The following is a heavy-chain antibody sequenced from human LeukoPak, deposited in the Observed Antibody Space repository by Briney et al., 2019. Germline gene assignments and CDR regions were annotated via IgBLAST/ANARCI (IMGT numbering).Heavy chain of an antibody. V-gene: IGHV3-21*01. D-gene: IGHD1-26*01. J-gene: IGHJ5*02. CDR3: ARNRGRGFDP. CDR1: GFTFSSYS. Sequence: GGSLRLSCAASGFTFSSYSMNWVHQAPGKGLEWVSSISSSSSYIYYADSVKGRFTISRDNAKNSLYLQMNSLRAEDTAVYCCARNRGRGFDPWGQGTLVTVSS. CDR2: ISSSSSYI.